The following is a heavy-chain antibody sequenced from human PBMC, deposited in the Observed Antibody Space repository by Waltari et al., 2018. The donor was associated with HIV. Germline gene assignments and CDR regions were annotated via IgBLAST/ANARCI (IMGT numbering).Heavy chain of an antibody. CDR3: TATVTTRGTFDY. J-gene: IGHJ4*02. D-gene: IGHD4-17*01. V-gene: IGHV3-21*06. CDR1: GFTFGRYA. Sequence: EVQLVESGGGPAKPGGSRRLSCAASGFTFGRYAMNWVRQAPGKGLEWIAYISRSSDYIYYADSVKGRFIISRDNAKNSVFLDMNNMRDVDTAVYYCTATVTTRGTFDYWGQGTMVPVS. CDR2: ISRSSDYI.